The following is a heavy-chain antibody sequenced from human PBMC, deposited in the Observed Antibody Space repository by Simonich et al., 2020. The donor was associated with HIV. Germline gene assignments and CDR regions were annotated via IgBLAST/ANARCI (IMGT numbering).Heavy chain of an antibody. D-gene: IGHD1-26*01. J-gene: IGHJ4*02. CDR2: INPDEGDK. V-gene: IGHV3-7*01. Sequence: EVQLVESGGGLVKPGGSLRLSCAASGFSFSNTCMNWVRQAPGKGLEWLANINPDEGDKRYVESVKGRFTISRDNAKSSMYPQMNSLRAEDTDVYDCARDPGSGSYDYWGQGTLVTVSS. CDR1: GFSFSNTC. CDR3: ARDPGSGSYDY.